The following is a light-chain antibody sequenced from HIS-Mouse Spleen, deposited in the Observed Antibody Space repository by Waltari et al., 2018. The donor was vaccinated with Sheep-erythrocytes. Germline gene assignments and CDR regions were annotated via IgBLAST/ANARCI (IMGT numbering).Light chain of an antibody. J-gene: IGLJ3*02. Sequence: NFMLTQPHSVSESPGKTVTISCTRSSGSIASNYVQWYQHRPGSAPTTVIYEDNQRPPGFPDRFSGSIDSSSNSASLTLSGLKTEDEADYYCQSYDSSNHGVFGGGTKLTVL. CDR3: QSYDSSNHGV. CDR1: SGSIASNY. V-gene: IGLV6-57*04. CDR2: EDN.